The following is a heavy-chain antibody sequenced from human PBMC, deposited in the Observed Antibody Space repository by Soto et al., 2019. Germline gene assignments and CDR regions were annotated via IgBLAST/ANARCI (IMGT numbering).Heavy chain of an antibody. Sequence: PSETLSLTCSVSGDSVSRGSHSWTWIRQPPGKGLEFIGYIYYTGSTNYNPSLRGRVTLSVDTSKNQVSLKLTSVTAADTAVYYCARTSTGYGHGDYWGQGTLVTISS. V-gene: IGHV4-61*01. J-gene: IGHJ4*02. CDR2: IYYTGST. CDR1: GDSVSRGSHS. CDR3: ARTSTGYGHGDY. D-gene: IGHD2-15*01.